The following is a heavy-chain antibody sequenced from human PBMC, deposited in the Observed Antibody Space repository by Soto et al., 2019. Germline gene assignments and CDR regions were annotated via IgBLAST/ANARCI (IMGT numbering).Heavy chain of an antibody. CDR1: GGSISSGGYY. CDR3: ARDGRADGFFQH. J-gene: IGHJ1*01. Sequence: SETLSLTCTVSGGSISSGGYYWSWIRQHPGKGLEWIGYIYYTGSTYYNPSLKSRVTISVDTSKSQFSLRLSSVTAADTAVYFCARDGRADGFFQHWGQGALVTVS. V-gene: IGHV4-31*03. CDR2: IYYTGST.